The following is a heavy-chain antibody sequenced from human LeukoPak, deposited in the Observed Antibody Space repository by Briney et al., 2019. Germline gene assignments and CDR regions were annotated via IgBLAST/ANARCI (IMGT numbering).Heavy chain of an antibody. CDR3: ARHRGGSSDLDY. Sequence: PSETLSLTCTVSGGSISSSSYYWDWIRQPPGKGLEWIGSVYYSGSTYYNPSLKSRLTISVDTSKNQVSLKLSSVTAADTAVYYCARHRGGSSDLDYWGQGTLATVSS. CDR1: GGSISSSSYY. V-gene: IGHV4-39*01. J-gene: IGHJ4*02. CDR2: VYYSGST. D-gene: IGHD1-26*01.